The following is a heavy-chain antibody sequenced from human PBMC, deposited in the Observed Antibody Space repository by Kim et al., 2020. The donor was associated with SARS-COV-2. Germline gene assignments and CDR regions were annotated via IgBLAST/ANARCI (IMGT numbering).Heavy chain of an antibody. CDR3: ARGGCSSNNCWRRGGYFDL. Sequence: SETLSLTCAVYGGSFSDYYWNWIRQPPGKGLEWIAEINHSGDTNYNPSLKSRVTISIDTSRNQFSLRLTSATAADTAVYYCARGGCSSNNCWRRGGYFDLWGRGALVTVSS. V-gene: IGHV4-34*01. J-gene: IGHJ2*01. CDR1: GGSFSDYY. D-gene: IGHD2-2*01. CDR2: INHSGDT.